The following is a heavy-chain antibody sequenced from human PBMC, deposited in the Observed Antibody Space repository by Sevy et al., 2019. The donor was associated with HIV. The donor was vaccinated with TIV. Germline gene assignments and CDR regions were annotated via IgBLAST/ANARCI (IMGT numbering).Heavy chain of an antibody. V-gene: IGHV3-30*02. D-gene: IGHD2-15*01. J-gene: IGHJ4*02. CDR1: GFTFSSYG. Sequence: GGSLRLSCAASGFTFSSYGMHWVRQAPGKGLEWVAFIRYDGSNKYYVDSVKGRFTISRDNSKNTLYLQMNSLRAEDTAVYYCAKIVAATPGYWGQGTLVTVSS. CDR2: IRYDGSNK. CDR3: AKIVAATPGY.